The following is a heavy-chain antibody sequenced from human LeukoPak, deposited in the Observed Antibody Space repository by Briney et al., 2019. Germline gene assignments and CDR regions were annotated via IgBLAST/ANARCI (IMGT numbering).Heavy chain of an antibody. CDR3: SRVTYYYGSGSFYYYYYGMDV. CDR2: ISSSGSTI. D-gene: IGHD3-10*01. J-gene: IGHJ6*02. CDR1: GFTFSDYY. Sequence: GGSLKLSCVASGFTFSDYYMTWIRQAPGKGLEWVSYISSSGSTIYYAESVKGRFTVSRDSAKNSLYLQMNSLRAEDTAVYYSSRVTYYYGSGSFYYYYYGMDVWGQGTKVTVSS. V-gene: IGHV3-11*01.